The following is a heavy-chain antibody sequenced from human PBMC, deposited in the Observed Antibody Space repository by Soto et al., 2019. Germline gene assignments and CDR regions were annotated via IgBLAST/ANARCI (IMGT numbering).Heavy chain of an antibody. CDR3: ASSGPPPGPDFDY. CDR1: GGTFSSYA. Sequence: GASVKVSCKASGGTFSSYAISWVRQAPGQGLEWMGGIIPIFGTANYAQKFQGRVAITADESTSTAYMELSSLRSEDTAVYYCASSGPPPGPDFDYWGQGTLVTVSS. J-gene: IGHJ4*02. V-gene: IGHV1-69*13. CDR2: IIPIFGTA.